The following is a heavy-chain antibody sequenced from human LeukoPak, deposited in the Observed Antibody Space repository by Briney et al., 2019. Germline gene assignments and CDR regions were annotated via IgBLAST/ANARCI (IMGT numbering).Heavy chain of an antibody. J-gene: IGHJ5*02. V-gene: IGHV3-74*01. CDR1: GFTFSSYW. D-gene: IGHD3-22*01. CDR2: ISGDGSTT. Sequence: GGSLRLSCAASGFTFSSYWMHWVRQAPGKGLVWVSLISGDGSTTIYADSVKGRFTISRDNAKNTLFLQMNSLRAEDTAVYYCAKRSKGGDSTGYYYYFDLWGQGTLVTVSS. CDR3: AKRSKGGDSTGYYYYFDL.